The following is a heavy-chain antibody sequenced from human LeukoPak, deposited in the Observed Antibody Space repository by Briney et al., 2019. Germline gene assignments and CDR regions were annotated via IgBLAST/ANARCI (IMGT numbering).Heavy chain of an antibody. D-gene: IGHD1-1*01. J-gene: IGHJ4*02. CDR1: GFTFSSYG. V-gene: IGHV3-23*01. CDR3: AKHVGDNRDGRYSDY. CDR2: IIGGGDNT. Sequence: PGGSLRLSCAASGFTFSSYGMTWVRQAPGKGLEWVSGIIGGGDNTYYADSVKGRFTISRDNSKNTLYLQMNSLRAEETAVYYCAKHVGDNRDGRYSDYWGQGTLVTVSS.